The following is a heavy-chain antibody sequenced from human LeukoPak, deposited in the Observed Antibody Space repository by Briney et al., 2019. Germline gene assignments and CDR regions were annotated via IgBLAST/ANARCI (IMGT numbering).Heavy chain of an antibody. CDR3: ARVGKNGWDFDH. CDR1: GFTFSSYS. J-gene: IGHJ4*02. Sequence: GGSLRLSCTASGFTFSSYSMNWVRQAPGKGLEWVSSITGSTLSIYYADSVKGRFTISRDNTNNSLYLQMFSLRVDDSAVYYCARVGKNGWDFDHWGQGTLVTVSS. D-gene: IGHD6-19*01. V-gene: IGHV3-21*01. CDR2: ITGSTLSI.